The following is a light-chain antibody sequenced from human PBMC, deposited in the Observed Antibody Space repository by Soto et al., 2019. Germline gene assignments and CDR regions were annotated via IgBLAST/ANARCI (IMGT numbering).Light chain of an antibody. CDR1: QSVSRY. Sequence: EIVLTQSPATLSLSPGERSTLSCRASQSVSRYLAWYQQKPGQXPRXXIYDTSNRATGIPARFSGSGSGTDLTLTISSLEPEDFEVYYCQKCGNWPITFGQGTRLEIK. CDR3: QKCGNWPIT. V-gene: IGKV3-11*01. J-gene: IGKJ5*01. CDR2: DTS.